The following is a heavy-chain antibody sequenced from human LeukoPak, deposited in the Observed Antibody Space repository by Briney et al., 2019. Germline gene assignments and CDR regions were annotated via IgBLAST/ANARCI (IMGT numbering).Heavy chain of an antibody. CDR1: GFTFSDYY. J-gene: IGHJ4*02. Sequence: GGSLRLSCAASGFTFSDYYMSWIRQAPGKGLEWVSYISSSGSTIYYADSVKGRFTISRDNAKNSLYLQMNSLRAEDTAVYYCARGLPPDYYDSSGYSVDYWGQGTLVTVSS. CDR3: ARGLPPDYYDSSGYSVDY. CDR2: ISSSGSTI. D-gene: IGHD3-22*01. V-gene: IGHV3-11*04.